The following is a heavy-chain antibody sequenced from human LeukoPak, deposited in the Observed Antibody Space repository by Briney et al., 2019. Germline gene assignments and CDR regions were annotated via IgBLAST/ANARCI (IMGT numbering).Heavy chain of an antibody. Sequence: ASVKVSCKASGYTFTSYAMHWVRQAPGQRLEWMGWINAGNGNTKYSQKFQGRVTITRDTSASTAYMELSSLRSEDTAVYYCARAGYCSSTSCYLEDYYYYGMDVWGQGTTVTVSS. CDR2: INAGNGNT. CDR1: GYTFTSYA. CDR3: ARAGYCSSTSCYLEDYYYYGMDV. V-gene: IGHV1-3*01. D-gene: IGHD2-2*01. J-gene: IGHJ6*02.